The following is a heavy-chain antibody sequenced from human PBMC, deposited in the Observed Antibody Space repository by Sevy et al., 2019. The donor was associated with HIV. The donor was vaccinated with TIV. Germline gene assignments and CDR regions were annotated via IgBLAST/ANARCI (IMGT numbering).Heavy chain of an antibody. V-gene: IGHV1-46*01. J-gene: IGHJ6*03. CDR2: INPSGGST. D-gene: IGHD4-17*01. Sequence: ASVKVSCKASGYTFTSYYMHWVRQAPGQGLEWMGIINPSGGSTSYALKFQGRVTMTRDTSTSTVYMELSSLRSEDTAVYYCARDAYDYGDYGVGEGYYYMDVWGKGTTVTVSS. CDR3: ARDAYDYGDYGVGEGYYYMDV. CDR1: GYTFTSYY.